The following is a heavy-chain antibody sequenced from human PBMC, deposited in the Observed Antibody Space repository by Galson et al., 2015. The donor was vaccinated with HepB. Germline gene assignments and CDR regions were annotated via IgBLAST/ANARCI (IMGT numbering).Heavy chain of an antibody. D-gene: IGHD1-7*01. V-gene: IGHV3-30*18. CDR3: AKGTRELDS. J-gene: IGHJ4*02. Sequence: SLRLSCAASGFTFSSSGMHWVRQAPGKGLEWVAVISYDGSDDYYADSVQGRFTISRDNSKETVSLQMNSLRTEDTAVYYCAKGTRELDSWGQGTLVTVSS. CDR1: GFTFSSSG. CDR2: ISYDGSDD.